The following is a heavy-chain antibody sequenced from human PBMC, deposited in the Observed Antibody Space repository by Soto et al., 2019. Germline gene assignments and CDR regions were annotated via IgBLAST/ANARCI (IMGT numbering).Heavy chain of an antibody. J-gene: IGHJ4*02. CDR1: GCTFSSYW. V-gene: IGHV3-74*01. Sequence: GGSLRRSCAASGCTFSSYWRHWVRQAPGKGLVWVSRINGDGSSTSYADSVKGRFTISRDNAKNTLYLQLNSLRPEDTAVYYCARESVLLGMSRVDYWGQGTLVTVSS. D-gene: IGHD3-10*01. CDR3: ARESVLLGMSRVDY. CDR2: INGDGSST.